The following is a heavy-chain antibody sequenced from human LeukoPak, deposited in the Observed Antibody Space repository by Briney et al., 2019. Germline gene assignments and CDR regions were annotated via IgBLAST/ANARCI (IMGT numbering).Heavy chain of an antibody. CDR1: GYTFTSYY. CDR3: ATGIWSGYYYYYYMDV. D-gene: IGHD3-3*01. Sequence: GASVKVSCKASGYTFTSYYMHWVRQAPGQGLEWMGIINPSGGSTSYAQKFQGRVTMTRDTSTSTVYMELSSLRSEDTAVYYCATGIWSGYYYYYYMDVWGKGTTVTVSS. J-gene: IGHJ6*03. V-gene: IGHV1-46*01. CDR2: INPSGGST.